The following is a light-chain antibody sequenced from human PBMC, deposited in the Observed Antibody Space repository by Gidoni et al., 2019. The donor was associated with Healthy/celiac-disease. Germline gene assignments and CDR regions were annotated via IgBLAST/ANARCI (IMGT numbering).Light chain of an antibody. Sequence: DVVMTHSPLSLPVTLGQPASISCWSSQSLVSSDGNTYLNLFHQRPGESPRRLIYKVSNRESGVPDKCSGSGSGADFTLKISRVEAEDVGVYYCMQGTHRPPDTFGEGTKVEIK. J-gene: IGKJ4*01. CDR3: MQGTHRPPDT. CDR1: QSLVSSDGNTY. CDR2: KVS. V-gene: IGKV2-30*01.